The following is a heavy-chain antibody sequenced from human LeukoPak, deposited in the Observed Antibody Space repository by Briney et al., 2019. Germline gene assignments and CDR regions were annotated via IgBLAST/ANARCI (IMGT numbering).Heavy chain of an antibody. CDR1: GYTFTNYY. D-gene: IGHD6-13*01. V-gene: IGHV1-46*01. J-gene: IGHJ4*02. CDR2: INPSGGGT. CDR3: VSGQLRIAAAGSQGLPTH. Sequence: ASVKVSCKASGYTFTNYYVHWVRQAPGQGLEWMGVINPSGGGTFSPQKFQGRVTVTSDTSTSTVYMELSSLRSENTRVYYCVSGQLRIAAAGSQGLPTHWGQGTLVTVSS.